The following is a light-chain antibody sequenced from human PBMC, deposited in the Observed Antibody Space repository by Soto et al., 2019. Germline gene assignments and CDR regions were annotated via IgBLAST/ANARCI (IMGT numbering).Light chain of an antibody. CDR3: CSYAGSYEDV. Sequence: QSALTQPRSVSGSPGQSVTISCTGSSSDVGAYNHVSWYQHNTGKAPKLLIYDVNKRPSGVPDRFSDSKFGNTASLTISGLQADDEATFYCCSYAGSYEDVVGTGTKVTVL. J-gene: IGLJ1*01. CDR1: SSDVGAYNH. V-gene: IGLV2-11*01. CDR2: DVN.